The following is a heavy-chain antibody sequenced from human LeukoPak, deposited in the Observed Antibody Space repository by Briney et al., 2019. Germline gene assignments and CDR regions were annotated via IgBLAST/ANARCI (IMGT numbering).Heavy chain of an antibody. CDR2: INPNIGDA. Sequence: ASVKVSCKASGYTFTDYFIHWVRQAPGQGLEWMGWINPNIGDASYAQKFQDRVTMTRDRSINTAYMELSRLTSDDTAVYYCARMALDGGDSIRFDSWGQGTLVTVSS. V-gene: IGHV1-2*02. D-gene: IGHD2-21*02. CDR1: GYTFTDYF. CDR3: ARMALDGGDSIRFDS. J-gene: IGHJ5*01.